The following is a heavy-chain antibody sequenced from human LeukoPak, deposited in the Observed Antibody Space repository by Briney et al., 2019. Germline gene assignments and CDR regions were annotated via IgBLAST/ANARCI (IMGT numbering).Heavy chain of an antibody. CDR3: VRDGDDLNFDY. CDR2: VIRDGSFT. Sequence: GGSLRLSCAASGFTFRSYWMHWVRQAPGKGLEWVSRVIRDGSFTNYADSVKGRFTISRDNAKNTLYLQMSSLRAEDTAVYFCVRDGDDLNFDYWGQGSLVTVSS. V-gene: IGHV3-74*01. CDR1: GFTFRSYW. J-gene: IGHJ4*02. D-gene: IGHD7-27*01.